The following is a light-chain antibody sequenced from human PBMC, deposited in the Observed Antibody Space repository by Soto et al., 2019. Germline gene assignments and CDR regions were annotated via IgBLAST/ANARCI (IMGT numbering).Light chain of an antibody. V-gene: IGLV2-8*01. J-gene: IGLJ2*01. CDR1: SSDVGGYNY. Sequence: QSALTQPPSASGSLGQSVTISCTGTSSDVGGYNYVSWHQQHPGKAPNVMIYEVTKRPPGVPDRFSGSKSGNTASLTVSGLQAADEADYYCSSFAGGGNPVLLGGGTKLTVL. CDR3: SSFAGGGNPVL. CDR2: EVT.